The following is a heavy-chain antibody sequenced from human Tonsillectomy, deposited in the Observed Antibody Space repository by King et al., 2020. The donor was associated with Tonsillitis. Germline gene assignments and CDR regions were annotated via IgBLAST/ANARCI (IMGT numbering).Heavy chain of an antibody. CDR3: AMSYDSRGYYYVRGAVEI. V-gene: IGHV4-31*03. CDR1: GGSISSGGYY. CDR2: IYYSGST. D-gene: IGHD3-22*01. Sequence: QVQLQESGPRLVKPSQTLSLTCTVSGGSISSGGYYWSWIRQHPGKGLEWIEYIYYSGSTYYNPSLKSRFTISVDTPKNQFSLKLRTVTAAETSVYYFAMSYDSRGYYYVRGAVEIWGQGTMVTVSS. J-gene: IGHJ3*02.